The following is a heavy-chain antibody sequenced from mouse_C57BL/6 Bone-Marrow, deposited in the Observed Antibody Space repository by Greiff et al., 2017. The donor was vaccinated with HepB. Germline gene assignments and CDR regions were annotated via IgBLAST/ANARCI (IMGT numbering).Heavy chain of an antibody. CDR1: GFTFSSYG. CDR3: ARDDY. CDR2: INSNGGNT. Sequence: EVQGVESGGGLVQPGGSLKLSCAASGFTFSSYGMSWVRQTPDKRLEWVATINSNGGNTYYPDSVKGRFTISRDNAKNTLYLQMSSLKSEDTAMYYCARDDYWGQGTTLTVSS. J-gene: IGHJ2*01. V-gene: IGHV5-6-3*01.